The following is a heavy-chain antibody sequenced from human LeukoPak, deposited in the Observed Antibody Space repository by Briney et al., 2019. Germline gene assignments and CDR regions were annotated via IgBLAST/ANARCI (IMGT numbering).Heavy chain of an antibody. D-gene: IGHD5-12*01. CDR2: IKQDGSEK. CDR1: GFTFSSYW. V-gene: IGHV3-7*03. Sequence: GGSLRLSCAVSGFTFSSYWMSWVRQAPGKGLEWVANIKQDGSEKYYVDSVKGRFTISRDNAKNSLYLQMNSLRAEDTAVYYCARDLWEVAPLDYWGQGTLVTVSS. CDR3: ARDLWEVAPLDY. J-gene: IGHJ4*02.